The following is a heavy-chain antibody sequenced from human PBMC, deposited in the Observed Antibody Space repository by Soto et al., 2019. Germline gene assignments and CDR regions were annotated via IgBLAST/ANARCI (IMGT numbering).Heavy chain of an antibody. V-gene: IGHV1-69*12. CDR2: IIPIFGTA. CDR3: ASSVAKSYYYGMEV. D-gene: IGHD5-12*01. J-gene: IGHJ6*02. Sequence: QVQLLQSGAEVKKPGSSVKVSCKASGGTFSSYAISWVRQAPGQGLEWMGGIIPIFGTANYAQKFQGRVTITADEATSKAYMELSRLRSEETAVYYCASSVAKSYYYGMEVGGQGTKVTVS. CDR1: GGTFSSYA.